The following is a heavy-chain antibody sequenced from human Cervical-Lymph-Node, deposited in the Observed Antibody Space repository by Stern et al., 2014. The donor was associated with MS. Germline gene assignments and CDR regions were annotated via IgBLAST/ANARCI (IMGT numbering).Heavy chain of an antibody. V-gene: IGHV3-73*01. J-gene: IGHJ4*02. CDR3: KTKEY. CDR1: GFTFSASA. CDR2: IRTNPNNYAT. Sequence: MQLVQSGGGLVQPGGSLKLSCAASGFTFSASAMHWVRQASGKGLEWVGRIRTNPNNYATIYEAPGKGRITISRANSENTVFLQMNNLKIEDTAVYYCKTKEYWGQGTLVTVSS.